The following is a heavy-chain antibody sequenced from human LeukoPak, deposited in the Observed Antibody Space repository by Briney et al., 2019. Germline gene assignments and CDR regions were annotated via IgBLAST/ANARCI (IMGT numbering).Heavy chain of an antibody. J-gene: IGHJ4*02. CDR3: AREVGQSFDY. Sequence: GGSLRLSCAASGFTFSSYAMHWVRQAPGKGLEWVAVISYDGSNKYYADSVKGRFTISRDNSKNTLYLQMNSLRAEDTTVYYCAREVGQSFDYWGQGTLVTVSS. D-gene: IGHD1-26*01. CDR2: ISYDGSNK. CDR1: GFTFSSYA. V-gene: IGHV3-30-3*01.